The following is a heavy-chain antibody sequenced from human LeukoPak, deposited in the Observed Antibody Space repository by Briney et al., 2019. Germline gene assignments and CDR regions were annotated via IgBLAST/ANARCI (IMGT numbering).Heavy chain of an antibody. CDR1: GYTFTGYY. V-gene: IGHV1-2*06. CDR2: INPNSGGT. J-gene: IGHJ3*02. Sequence: ASVKVSCKASGYTFTGYYMHWVRQAPGHGLEWMGRINPNSGGTNYAQKFQGRVTMTRDTSISTAYMELSRLRSDDTAVYYCARARHYDSSGYPHGRNAFDIWGQGTMVTVSS. D-gene: IGHD3-22*01. CDR3: ARARHYDSSGYPHGRNAFDI.